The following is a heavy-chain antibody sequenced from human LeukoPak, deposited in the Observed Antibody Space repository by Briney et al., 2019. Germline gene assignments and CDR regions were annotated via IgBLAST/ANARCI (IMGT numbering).Heavy chain of an antibody. CDR1: GYTFTSYD. CDR2: MNPNSGNT. CDR3: ASLSGSYYEAFDI. J-gene: IGHJ3*02. V-gene: IGHV1-8*01. Sequence: ASVKVSCKASGYTFTSYDINWVRQATGQGLEWRGWMNPNSGNTGYAQKFQGRGTMTRNTSISTAYMELGSLRSEDTAVYYCASLSGSYYEAFDIWGQGTMVTVSS. D-gene: IGHD1-26*01.